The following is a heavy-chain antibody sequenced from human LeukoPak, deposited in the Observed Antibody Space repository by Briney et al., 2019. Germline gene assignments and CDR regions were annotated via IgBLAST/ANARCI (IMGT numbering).Heavy chain of an antibody. D-gene: IGHD5-18*01. V-gene: IGHV3-48*03. CDR1: GFTFSSYE. J-gene: IGHJ4*02. CDR2: ISSSGSTI. CDR3: ARDKVDSYGLEYYFDY. Sequence: PGGSLRLSCAASGFTFSSYEMNWVRQAPGEGLEWVSYISSSGSTIYYADSVKGRFTISRDNAKNSLYLQMNSLRAEDTAVYYCARDKVDSYGLEYYFDYWGQGTLVTVSS.